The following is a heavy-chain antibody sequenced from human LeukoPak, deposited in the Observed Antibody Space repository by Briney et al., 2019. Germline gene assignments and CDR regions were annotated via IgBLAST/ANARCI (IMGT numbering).Heavy chain of an antibody. V-gene: IGHV1-2*02. CDR2: INPNSGGT. CDR1: GYTFTGYY. CDR3: ARDLPFSSGGSRDAFDI. D-gene: IGHD1-26*01. Sequence: ASVKVSCKASGYTFTGYYMHWVRQAPGQGLEWMGWINPNSGGTNYAQKFQGRVTMTRDTSISTAYMELSRLRSDDTAVYYCARDLPFSSGGSRDAFDIWGQGTMVTVSS. J-gene: IGHJ3*02.